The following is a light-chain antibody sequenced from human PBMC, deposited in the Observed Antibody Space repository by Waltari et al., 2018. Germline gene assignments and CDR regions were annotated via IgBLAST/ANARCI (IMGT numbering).Light chain of an antibody. CDR1: SSDVCGSNY. Sequence: QSALTQPASVSGSPGQSITIPCTGSSSDVCGSNYASWYQQHPGNAPKLMIYDVSTRPSGVSNRFSGSKSGNTASLTISGLQAEDEADYYCSSYTSSSTYVFGTGTKVTVL. J-gene: IGLJ1*01. CDR2: DVS. V-gene: IGLV2-14*01. CDR3: SSYTSSSTYV.